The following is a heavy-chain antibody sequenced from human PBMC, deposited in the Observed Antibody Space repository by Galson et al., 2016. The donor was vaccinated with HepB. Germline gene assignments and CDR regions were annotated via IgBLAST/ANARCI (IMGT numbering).Heavy chain of an antibody. CDR2: ISSYNANT. J-gene: IGHJ4*02. CDR1: GYTFTNYG. D-gene: IGHD3-10*01. V-gene: IGHV1-18*01. Sequence: SVKVSCKASGYTFTNYGISWVRQAPGQGLEWMAYISSYNANTSYAQKLQGGVTITTDTSTSTAYMELGSLRSVDTAVYYCARGYYASGGPNFDYWGQGTLVTVSS. CDR3: ARGYYASGGPNFDY.